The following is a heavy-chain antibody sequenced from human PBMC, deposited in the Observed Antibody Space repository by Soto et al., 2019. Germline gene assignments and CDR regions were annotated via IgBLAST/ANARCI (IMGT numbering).Heavy chain of an antibody. CDR3: THSLTMVRGQVLEYFQH. CDR2: IYGDDDK. V-gene: IGHV2-5*02. D-gene: IGHD3-10*01. J-gene: IGHJ1*01. CDR1: GFSLSTSAVV. Sequence: QITLKESGPTLLKPTQTLTLTCTFSGFSLSTSAVVVGWIRQPPGKALEWLALIYGDDDKRYSPSLKSRLTITKDTSEHQVVLTIPNMDPVDTATYFCTHSLTMVRGQVLEYFQHWGQGTLLTVSS.